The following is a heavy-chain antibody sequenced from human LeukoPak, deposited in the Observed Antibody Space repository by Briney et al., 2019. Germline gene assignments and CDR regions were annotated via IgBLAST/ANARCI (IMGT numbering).Heavy chain of an antibody. CDR1: GGSISSYY. CDR3: ARVAPRYCSSTSCRSPESYYYYMDV. CDR2: IYTSGST. D-gene: IGHD2-2*01. Sequence: SETLSLTCTVSGGSISSYYWSWIRQPAGKGLEWIGRIYTSGSTNYNPSLKSRVTMSVDTSKNQFSLKLSSVTAADTAVYYCARVAPRYCSSTSCRSPESYYYYMDVWGKGTTVTVSS. V-gene: IGHV4-4*07. J-gene: IGHJ6*03.